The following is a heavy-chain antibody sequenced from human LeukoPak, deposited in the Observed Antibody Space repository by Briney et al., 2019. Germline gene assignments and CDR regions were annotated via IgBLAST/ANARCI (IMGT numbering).Heavy chain of an antibody. D-gene: IGHD3-22*01. J-gene: IGHJ4*02. CDR1: GFTFSSYG. Sequence: GGSLRLSCAASGFTFSSYGMHWVRQAPGKGLEWVAVIWYDGSSKYYADSVKGRFTISRDNSKNTLYLQMNSLRAEDTAVYYCARDIYYHDSSGYYYFDHWGQGTLVTVSS. CDR3: ARDIYYHDSSGYYYFDH. V-gene: IGHV3-33*01. CDR2: IWYDGSSK.